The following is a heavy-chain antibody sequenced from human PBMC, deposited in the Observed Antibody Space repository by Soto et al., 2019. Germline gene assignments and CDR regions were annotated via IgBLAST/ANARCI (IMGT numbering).Heavy chain of an antibody. CDR1: GYTFTIYG. Sequence: ASVKVSCKASGYTFTIYGISWVRQAPGQGLEWMGWISAYNGNTNYAQKLQGRVTMTTDTSTSTAYMELRSLRSDDTAVYYCARDMVVLVPAAMFHYYYGMDVWGQGTTVTVSS. CDR3: ARDMVVLVPAAMFHYYYGMDV. V-gene: IGHV1-18*01. CDR2: ISAYNGNT. D-gene: IGHD2-2*01. J-gene: IGHJ6*02.